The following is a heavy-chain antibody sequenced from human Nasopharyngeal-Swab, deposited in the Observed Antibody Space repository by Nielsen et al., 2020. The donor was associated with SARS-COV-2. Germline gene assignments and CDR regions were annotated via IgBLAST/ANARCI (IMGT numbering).Heavy chain of an antibody. Sequence: GESLKISCAASGFTFSSYAMSWVRQAPGKGLEWVSAISGSGGSTYYADSVKGRFTISRDNSKNTLYLQMNGLRAEDTAVYYCAKGHSSSWPDYYYYGMDVWGQGTTVTVSS. CDR2: ISGSGGST. CDR1: GFTFSSYA. CDR3: AKGHSSSWPDYYYYGMDV. V-gene: IGHV3-23*01. D-gene: IGHD6-13*01. J-gene: IGHJ6*02.